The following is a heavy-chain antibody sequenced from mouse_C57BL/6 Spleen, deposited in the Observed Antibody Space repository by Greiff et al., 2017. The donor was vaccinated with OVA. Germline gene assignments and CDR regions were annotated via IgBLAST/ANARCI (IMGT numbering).Heavy chain of an antibody. CDR2: ISSGSSTI. CDR3: ARPDYYGSTDYYAMDY. V-gene: IGHV5-17*01. Sequence: EVQGVESGGGLVKPGGSLKLSCAASGFTFSDYGMHWVRQAPEKGLEWVAYISSGSSTIYYADTVKGRFTISRDNAKNTLFLQMTSLRSEDTAMYYCARPDYYGSTDYYAMDYWGQGTSVTVSS. CDR1: GFTFSDYG. J-gene: IGHJ4*01. D-gene: IGHD1-1*01.